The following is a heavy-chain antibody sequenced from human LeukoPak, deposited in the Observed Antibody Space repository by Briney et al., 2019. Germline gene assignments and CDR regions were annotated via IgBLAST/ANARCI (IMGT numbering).Heavy chain of an antibody. Sequence: GGSLRLSCAASRFTFSSYAMYWVRQSPGKGLEWVAVISYDGSNKYYADSVKGRFTISRDNSKNTLYLQMNSLRAEDTAVYYCARDARTVGITMIVVGFDYWGQGTLVTVSS. CDR2: ISYDGSNK. D-gene: IGHD3-22*01. CDR1: RFTFSSYA. J-gene: IGHJ4*02. CDR3: ARDARTVGITMIVVGFDY. V-gene: IGHV3-30*04.